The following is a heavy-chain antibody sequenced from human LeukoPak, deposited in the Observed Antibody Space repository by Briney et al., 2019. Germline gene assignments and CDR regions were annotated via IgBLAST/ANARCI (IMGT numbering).Heavy chain of an antibody. CDR1: GFTFSSYW. D-gene: IGHD2-2*01. CDR2: INSDGSST. J-gene: IGHJ5*02. CDR3: ARELGYCSSTSCYNWFDP. Sequence: PGGSLRLSCAASGFTFSSYWMHWVRQAPGKGLVRVSRINSDGSSTSYADSVKGRFTISRDNAKNTLYLQMNSLRAEDTAVYYCARELGYCSSTSCYNWFDPWGQGTLVTVSS. V-gene: IGHV3-74*01.